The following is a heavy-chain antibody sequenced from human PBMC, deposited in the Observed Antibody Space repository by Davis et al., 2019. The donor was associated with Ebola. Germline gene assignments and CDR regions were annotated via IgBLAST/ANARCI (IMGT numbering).Heavy chain of an antibody. J-gene: IGHJ4*02. V-gene: IGHV4-59*12. Sequence: PSETLSLTCTVSGDSINNYYWSWIRQPPGGGLEWIGYIYSSGNTNSNPSLKSRITISVDRAKNQFSLRLRSVTAADTAVYYCARGSVKMDSWGQGILVTVSS. CDR3: ARGSVKMDS. CDR1: GDSINNYY. CDR2: IYSSGNT. D-gene: IGHD3-22*01.